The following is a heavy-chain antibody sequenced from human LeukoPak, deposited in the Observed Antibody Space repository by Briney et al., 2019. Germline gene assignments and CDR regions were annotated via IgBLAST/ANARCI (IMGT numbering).Heavy chain of an antibody. V-gene: IGHV3-23*01. CDR2: ISDSGSST. J-gene: IGHJ4*02. CDR3: APLVGSGYYSRFDY. Sequence: PGGSLRLSCAASGFTFSSYAMSWVRQAPGKGLEWVSVISDSGSSTYYADSVKGRFSISRDNSKNTLYLQMNSLRAEDTAVYYCAPLVGSGYYSRFDYWGQGTLVTVSS. CDR1: GFTFSSYA. D-gene: IGHD3-22*01.